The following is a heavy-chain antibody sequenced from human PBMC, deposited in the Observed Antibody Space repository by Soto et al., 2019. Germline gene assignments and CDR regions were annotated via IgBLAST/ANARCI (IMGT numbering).Heavy chain of an antibody. D-gene: IGHD3-10*01. J-gene: IGHJ4*02. CDR3: ARGGVRLGPDY. CDR1: GDSISSGGYY. Sequence: QVQLQESGPGLVKPSQTLSLTCTVSGDSISSGGYYWSWIRQHPGKGLEWIGYIYYSGSTYYNPSLKSXXTXSXXTSKNQFSLKLSSVTAADTAVYYCARGGVRLGPDYWGQGTLVTVSS. V-gene: IGHV4-31*03. CDR2: IYYSGST.